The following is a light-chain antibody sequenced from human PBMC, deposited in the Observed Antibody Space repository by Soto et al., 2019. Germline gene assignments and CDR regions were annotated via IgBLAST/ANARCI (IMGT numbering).Light chain of an antibody. CDR1: QSVSSSY. CDR2: GAS. V-gene: IGKV3-20*01. CDR3: QQYGSSPPT. Sequence: EIVLTQSPGTLSLSPGERATLSCRASQSVSSSYLAWYQQKPGQAHRLLIYGASIRATGIPDRFSGSGSGTDFTLTISRLEPEDFAVYYCQQYGSSPPTFGQGTKLEIK. J-gene: IGKJ2*01.